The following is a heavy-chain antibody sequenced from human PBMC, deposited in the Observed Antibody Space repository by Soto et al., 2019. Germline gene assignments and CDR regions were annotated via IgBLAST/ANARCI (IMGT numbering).Heavy chain of an antibody. CDR1: GFTFSSYG. V-gene: IGHV3-33*01. CDR2: IWYDGSNK. J-gene: IGHJ6*02. D-gene: IGHD6-19*01. CDR3: ARDRVHSSGEYYYYGMDV. Sequence: GGSLRLSCAASGFTFSSYGMHWVRQAPGKGLEWVAVIWYDGSNKYYADSVKGRFTISRDNSKNTLYLQMNSLRAEDTAVYYCARDRVHSSGEYYYYGMDVWGQGTTVTVSS.